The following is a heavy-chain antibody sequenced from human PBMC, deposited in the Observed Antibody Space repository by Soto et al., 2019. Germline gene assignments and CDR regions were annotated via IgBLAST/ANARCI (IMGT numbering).Heavy chain of an antibody. CDR1: GGFISSGGYF. CDR3: ASGADSYDISGYFEP. V-gene: IGHV4-31*01. Sequence: PSETLSLTCTVSGGFISSGGYFWSWSRQRPGKGLDWIGYISYRGTNHYNPTLKSPVTITVDTPENTFILKLSSVTAAYTTVYFCASGADSYDISGYFEPWGQGTLVTVSS. CDR2: ISYRGTN. D-gene: IGHD3-22*01. J-gene: IGHJ5*02.